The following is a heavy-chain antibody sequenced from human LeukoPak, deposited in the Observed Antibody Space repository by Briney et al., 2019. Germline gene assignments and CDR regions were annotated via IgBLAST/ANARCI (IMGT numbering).Heavy chain of an antibody. CDR1: GGSISSGDYC. CDR2: IYYSGST. CDR3: ARDFKTYYYYGMDV. V-gene: IGHV4-30-4*01. J-gene: IGHJ6*02. Sequence: PSETLSLTCTVSGGSISSGDYCWSWIRQPPGKGLEWIGYIYYSGSTYYNPSLKSRVTISVDTSKNQFSLKLSSVTAADTAVYYCARDFKTYYYYGMDVWGQGTTVTVSS.